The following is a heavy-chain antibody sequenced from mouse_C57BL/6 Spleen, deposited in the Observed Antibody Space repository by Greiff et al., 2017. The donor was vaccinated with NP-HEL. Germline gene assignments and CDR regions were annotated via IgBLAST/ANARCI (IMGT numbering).Heavy chain of an antibody. Sequence: EVKLVESGGGLVKPGGSLKLSCAASGFTFSDYGMHWVRQAPEKGLEWVAYISSGSSTIYYADTVKGRFTISRDNAKNTLFLQMTSLRSEDTAMYYCARPAQARMDYWGQGTSVTVSS. CDR3: ARPAQARMDY. D-gene: IGHD3-2*02. J-gene: IGHJ4*01. V-gene: IGHV5-17*01. CDR2: ISSGSSTI. CDR1: GFTFSDYG.